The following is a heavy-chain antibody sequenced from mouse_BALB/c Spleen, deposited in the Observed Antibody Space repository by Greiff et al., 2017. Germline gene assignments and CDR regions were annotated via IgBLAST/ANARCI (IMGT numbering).Heavy chain of an antibody. CDR2: ISYSGST. CDR1: GYSITSDYA. CDR3: ARRAFNTTATHDY. Sequence: ESGPGLVKPSQSLSLTCTVTGYSITSDYAWNWIRQFPGNKLEWTGYISYSGSTSYNPSLKSRISITRYTSKNQFFLQLNSVTTEDTATYYCARRAFNTTATHDYWGQGTTLTVSS. J-gene: IGHJ2*01. V-gene: IGHV3-2*02. D-gene: IGHD1-2*01.